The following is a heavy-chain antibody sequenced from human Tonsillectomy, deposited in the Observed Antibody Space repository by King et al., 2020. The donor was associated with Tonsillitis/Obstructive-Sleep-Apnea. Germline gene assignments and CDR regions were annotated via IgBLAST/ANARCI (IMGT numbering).Heavy chain of an antibody. V-gene: IGHV4-59*08. CDR2: IYYSGST. J-gene: IGHJ5*02. CDR3: ASLSCSSTSCYGTWFDP. D-gene: IGHD2-2*01. CDR1: GGSISSYY. Sequence: QLQESGPGLVKPSETLSLTCTVSGGSISSYYWSWIRQPPGKGLEWIGYIYYSGSTNYNPSLKSRVTISVDTSKNQFSLKLSSVTAADTAVYYCASLSCSSTSCYGTWFDPWGQGTLVTVSS.